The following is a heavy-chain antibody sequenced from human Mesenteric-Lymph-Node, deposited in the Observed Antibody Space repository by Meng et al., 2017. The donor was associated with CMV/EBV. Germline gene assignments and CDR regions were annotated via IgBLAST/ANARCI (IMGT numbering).Heavy chain of an antibody. J-gene: IGHJ6*02. CDR3: ARQRAARRTGYYYYGMDV. V-gene: IGHV5-51*01. Sequence: GGSLRPSCKGSGYSFTSYWSGWVRQMPGKGLEWMGIIYPGDSDTRYSPSFQGQVTISADKSISTAYLQWSSLKASDTAMYYCARQRAARRTGYYYYGMDVWGQGTTVTVSS. CDR2: IYPGDSDT. CDR1: GYSFTSYW. D-gene: IGHD6-6*01.